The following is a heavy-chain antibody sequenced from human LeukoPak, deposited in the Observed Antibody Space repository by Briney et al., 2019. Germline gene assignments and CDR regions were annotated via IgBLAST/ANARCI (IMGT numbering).Heavy chain of an antibody. Sequence: GGSLRLSCAASEFTLSTSWMSWVRQAPGKGLEWVANINQDGSEKYYVDSVKGRFTISRDNAKNSLYLQMNSLRAEDTAVYYCATSDYWGQGTLVTVSS. V-gene: IGHV3-7*01. CDR1: EFTLSTSW. CDR3: ATSDY. CDR2: INQDGSEK. J-gene: IGHJ4*02.